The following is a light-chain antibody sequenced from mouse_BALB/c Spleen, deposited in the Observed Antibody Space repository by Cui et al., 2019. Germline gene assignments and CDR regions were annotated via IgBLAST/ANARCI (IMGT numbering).Light chain of an antibody. CDR1: SSITTNY. J-gene: IGKJ5*01. V-gene: IGKV4-91*01. Sequence: EIVLSQEQTIMSASPGEKITITCSASSSITTNYLHWYQQKPGSSPKLMIYRTSHLASGVPARFSGSWSGTSYSLTIGTMAAEDVATYYCQQGSSIPLTFGAGTKLELK. CDR2: RTS. CDR3: QQGSSIPLT.